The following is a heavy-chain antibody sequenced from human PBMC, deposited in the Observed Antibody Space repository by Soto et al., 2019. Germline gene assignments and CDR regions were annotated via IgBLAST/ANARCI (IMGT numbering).Heavy chain of an antibody. Sequence: ASVKVSCKASGDTFTSYDINWVRQATGQGLEWMGWIIPNNGNTGYAQKFQGRVTMTTDTSINTAYMELSSLRSEDTAVYYCARSTKSWVQQIFDYWGQGTLVTVSS. V-gene: IGHV1-8*01. CDR3: ARSTKSWVQQIFDY. CDR2: IIPNNGNT. J-gene: IGHJ4*02. CDR1: GDTFTSYD. D-gene: IGHD1-1*01.